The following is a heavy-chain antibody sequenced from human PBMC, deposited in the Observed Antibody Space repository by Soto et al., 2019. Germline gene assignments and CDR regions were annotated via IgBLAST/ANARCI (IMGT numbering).Heavy chain of an antibody. V-gene: IGHV5-10-1*01. D-gene: IGHD6-19*01. CDR3: ARHHKQWLLHG. CDR1: GYSFAGYW. J-gene: IGHJ4*02. CDR2: IDPSDSQT. Sequence: GESLKISCKGSGYSFAGYWITWVRQMPGKGLEWMGRIDPSDSQTYYSPSFRGHVTISAAKSITTVFLQWSSLRASDTAMYYCARHHKQWLLHGWGQGTLVTVSS.